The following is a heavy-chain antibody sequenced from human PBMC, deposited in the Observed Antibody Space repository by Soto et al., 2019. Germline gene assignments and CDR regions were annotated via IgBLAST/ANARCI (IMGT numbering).Heavy chain of an antibody. Sequence: PSENLSLTCTLSGGSISSSSYYWGWSRHPPGKGLDCGGSIYSSGSTYYNPSLKSRVNISVDTSKNQFSLKLSSVTAADTAVYYCARLPRLGSRSSTSGPPVISYYYAMDVWGQGTTVTLSS. V-gene: IGHV4-39*01. CDR1: GGSISSSSYY. CDR3: ARLPRLGSRSSTSGPPVISYYYAMDV. D-gene: IGHD2-2*01. CDR2: IYSSGST. J-gene: IGHJ6*02.